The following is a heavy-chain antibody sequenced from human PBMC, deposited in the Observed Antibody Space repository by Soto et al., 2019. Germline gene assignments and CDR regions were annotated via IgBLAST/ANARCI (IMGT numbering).Heavy chain of an antibody. CDR1: GYTFTGYY. D-gene: IGHD2-2*01. CDR3: ARDPSRRNWFDP. J-gene: IGHJ5*02. V-gene: IGHV1-2*02. CDR2: INPKSDDT. Sequence: ASVQISCKASGYTFTGYYMHWVRQVPGQGLEWMGGINPKSDDTNYAQKFQGRVTMTRDTSISTAYMELSRLSSDDTAVSYCARDPSRRNWFDPWGQGTQVNVSS.